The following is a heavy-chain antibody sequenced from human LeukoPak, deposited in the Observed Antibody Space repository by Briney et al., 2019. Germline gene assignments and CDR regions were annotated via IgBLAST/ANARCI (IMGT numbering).Heavy chain of an antibody. D-gene: IGHD3-22*01. CDR1: GGSISSNNYY. J-gene: IGHJ4*02. Sequence: PSETLSLTCTVSGGSISSNNYYWGWIRQPPGKGLEWIGRISYSGSTYYNPSLKSRVTISVDTSKNQFSLKLTSVTAADTAVYYCARPGYYCDSSGYHYRDYWGQGTLVTVSS. CDR2: ISYSGST. V-gene: IGHV4-39*01. CDR3: ARPGYYCDSSGYHYRDY.